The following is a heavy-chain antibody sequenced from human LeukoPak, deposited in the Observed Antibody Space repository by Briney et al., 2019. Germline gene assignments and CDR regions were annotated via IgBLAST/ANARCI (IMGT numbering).Heavy chain of an antibody. Sequence: PGGSLRLSCAASGFTVSTYSMSWVRQAPGKGLEWVATFSSGGRTSYADSVKGRFTISRDTSQNTVFLQMNSLRDEDTALYYWASILYGWGQGTLVTVSS. D-gene: IGHD3-16*01. V-gene: IGHV3-53*01. J-gene: IGHJ4*02. CDR3: ASILYG. CDR2: FSSGGRT. CDR1: GFTVSTYS.